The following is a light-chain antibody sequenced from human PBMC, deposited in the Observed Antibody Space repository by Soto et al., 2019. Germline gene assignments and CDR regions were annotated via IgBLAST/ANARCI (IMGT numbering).Light chain of an antibody. CDR2: GAS. Sequence: EIVLTQSPGTLSLSPGERATLSCRASQSVSSSYLAWYQQKPGQAPRLLIYGASSRATGIPDRFSGSGSGTDFTLNIRRLEPEDFAVYYCQQYGSSPPVTFGQGTKVEIK. CDR1: QSVSSSY. CDR3: QQYGSSPPVT. V-gene: IGKV3-20*01. J-gene: IGKJ1*01.